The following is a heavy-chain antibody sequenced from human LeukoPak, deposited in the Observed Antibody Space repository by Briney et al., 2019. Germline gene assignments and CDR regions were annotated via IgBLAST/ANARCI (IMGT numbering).Heavy chain of an antibody. CDR3: AREGAVPGIDP. D-gene: IGHD3-16*01. Sequence: SETLSLTCAVSGYSITSGCSWGWIRQPPGKGLEWIGTISHSGTTDHKSTLESRLTMSMDTSKNLFSLRLTSVTAADTAVYYCAREGAVPGIDPWGQGTLVTVSS. CDR1: GYSITSGCS. J-gene: IGHJ5*02. V-gene: IGHV4-38-2*02. CDR2: ISHSGTT.